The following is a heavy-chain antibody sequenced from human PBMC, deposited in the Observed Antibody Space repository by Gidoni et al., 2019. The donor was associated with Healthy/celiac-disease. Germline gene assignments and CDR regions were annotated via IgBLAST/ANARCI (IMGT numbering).Heavy chain of an antibody. CDR2: INTNTGNP. V-gene: IGHV7-4-1*02. CDR3: ARGLYNWNDSLGY. J-gene: IGHJ4*02. Sequence: QVQLVQSGSALKTPGASVKVSCKASGYTFTSYAMNWLRQAPGHGLEWMGWINTNTGNPTYAQGFTVRFVSSLDTSVSTAYLQISSLKAEDTAVYYCARGLYNWNDSLGYWGQGTLVTVSS. CDR1: GYTFTSYA. D-gene: IGHD1-20*01.